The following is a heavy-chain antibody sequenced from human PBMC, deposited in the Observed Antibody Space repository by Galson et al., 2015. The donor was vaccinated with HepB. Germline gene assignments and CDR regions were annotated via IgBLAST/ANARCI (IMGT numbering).Heavy chain of an antibody. CDR2: ISSSGSTI. J-gene: IGHJ3*02. D-gene: IGHD2-2*01. CDR1: GFTFSDYY. V-gene: IGHV3-11*01. CDR3: ARSGCSSTSCSGGAFDI. Sequence: SLRLSCAASGFTFSDYYMSWIRQAPGKGLEWVSYISSSGSTIYYADSVKGRFTISRDNAKNSLYLQMNGLRAEDTAVYYCARSGCSSTSCSGGAFDIWGQGTMVTVSS.